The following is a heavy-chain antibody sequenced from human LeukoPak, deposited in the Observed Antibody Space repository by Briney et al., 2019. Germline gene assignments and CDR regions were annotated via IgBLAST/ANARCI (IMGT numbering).Heavy chain of an antibody. CDR3: ARGDYGGNDY. Sequence: SETLSLTCAVYGGSFSGYYWSWIRQPPGKGLEWIGEINHSGSTNYNPSLKSRVTISVDTPKNQFSLKLSSVTAADTAVYYCARGDYGGNDYWGQGTLVTVSS. CDR2: INHSGST. V-gene: IGHV4-34*01. D-gene: IGHD4-23*01. J-gene: IGHJ4*02. CDR1: GGSFSGYY.